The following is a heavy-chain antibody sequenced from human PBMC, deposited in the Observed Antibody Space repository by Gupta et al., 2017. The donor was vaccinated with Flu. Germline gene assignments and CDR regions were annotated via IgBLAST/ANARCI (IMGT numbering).Heavy chain of an antibody. D-gene: IGHD2/OR15-2a*01. J-gene: IGHJ4*02. CDR2: ISSSSDSI. CDR1: GFPFSSHT. V-gene: IGHV3-21*04. Sequence: EVQLVESGGGLVKPGGSLRLSCAGSGFPFSSHTMNWVRQAPGKGLEWVSSISSSSDSISYSDSVRGRFTISRDNARSSLFLQMNSLRAEDTAVYFCARDRAEYCSSTACYYYSDYWGQGTLVTVSS. CDR3: ARDRAEYCSSTACYYYSDY.